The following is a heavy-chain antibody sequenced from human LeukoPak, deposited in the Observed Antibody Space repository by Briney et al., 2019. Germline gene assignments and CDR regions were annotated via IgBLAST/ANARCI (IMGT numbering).Heavy chain of an antibody. CDR3: ARENSGSYREFDY. CDR2: IFYSGRT. V-gene: IGHV4-59*12. D-gene: IGHD1-26*01. CDR1: GGSISSYY. Sequence: PSETLSLTCTVSGGSISSYYWSWIRQPPGKGPEWIGYIFYSGRTNYNPSLKSRVTISIDTSKSQFSLKLSSVTAADTAVFYCARENSGSYREFDYWGQGTLVTVSS. J-gene: IGHJ4*02.